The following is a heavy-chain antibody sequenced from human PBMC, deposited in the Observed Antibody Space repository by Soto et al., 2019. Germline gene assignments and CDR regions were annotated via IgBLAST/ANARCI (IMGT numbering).Heavy chain of an antibody. V-gene: IGHV3-66*01. J-gene: IGHJ4*02. CDR3: VTRGSFDC. CDR1: GFIVSSNY. CDR2: IYSGGST. D-gene: IGHD1-26*01. Sequence: EVQLVESGGGLVQPGGSLRLSCAASGFIVSSNYMTWVRQAPGKGLEWVSVIYSGGSTYYADSVKGRFTISRDNSKNTLYLQMNSLRAEDTAMCYCVTRGSFDCWGQGTLVTVSS.